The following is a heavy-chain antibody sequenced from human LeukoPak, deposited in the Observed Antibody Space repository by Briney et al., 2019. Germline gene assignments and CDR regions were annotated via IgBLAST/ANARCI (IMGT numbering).Heavy chain of an antibody. CDR3: AEEGKRYSGSYFDY. D-gene: IGHD1-26*01. J-gene: IGHJ4*02. CDR2: ISGSGGST. Sequence: GGSLRLSCAASGFTFRSYGMSWVRQAPGKGLEWVSVISGSGGSTYYADSVKGRFTISRDNSKNTLYLQMNSLRAEDTAVYYCAEEGKRYSGSYFDYWGQGTLVTVSS. CDR1: GFTFRSYG. V-gene: IGHV3-23*01.